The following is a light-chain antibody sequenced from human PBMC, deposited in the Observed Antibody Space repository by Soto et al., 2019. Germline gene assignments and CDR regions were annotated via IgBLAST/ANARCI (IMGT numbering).Light chain of an antibody. V-gene: IGLV1-40*01. CDR2: GNS. Sequence: QSVLTQPPSVSGAPGQRVTISCTGSSSNIGAGYDVRWYQQLPGTAPKLLIYGNSNRPSGVPDRFSGSKSGTSASLAITGLQAEDEADYYCQSYDSSLSRSVFGTGTKLTVL. CDR1: SSNIGAGYD. J-gene: IGLJ1*01. CDR3: QSYDSSLSRSV.